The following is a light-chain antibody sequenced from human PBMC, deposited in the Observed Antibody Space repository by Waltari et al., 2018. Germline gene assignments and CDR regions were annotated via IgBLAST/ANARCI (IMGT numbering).Light chain of an antibody. CDR1: SSNIGAGYD. V-gene: IGLV1-40*01. Sequence: QSVLTQPPSVSGAPGQRVTISCTGSSSNIGAGYDVYWYHQLPRTAPKPLIQGCYNRPPGVSNRFSGSKAGNTAALTISGLQAEDEADYYCSSYTSSSSYVFGTGTKLTVL. J-gene: IGLJ1*01. CDR2: GCY. CDR3: SSYTSSSSYV.